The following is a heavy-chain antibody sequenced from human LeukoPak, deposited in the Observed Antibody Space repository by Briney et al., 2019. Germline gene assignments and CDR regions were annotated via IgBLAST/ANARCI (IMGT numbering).Heavy chain of an antibody. J-gene: IGHJ4*02. CDR2: INHSGST. V-gene: IGHV4-34*01. CDR3: ARGRGLYSYGSYYFDC. Sequence: SETLSLTCAVYGGSFSGYYWSWIRQPPGKGLEWIGEINHSGSTNYNPSLKSRVTISVDTSKNQFSLKLSSVTAADTAVYYCARGRGLYSYGSYYFDCWGQGTLVTVSS. D-gene: IGHD5-18*01. CDR1: GGSFSGYY.